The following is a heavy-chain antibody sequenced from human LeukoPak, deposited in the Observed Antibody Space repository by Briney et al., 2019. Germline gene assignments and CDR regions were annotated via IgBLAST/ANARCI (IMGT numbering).Heavy chain of an antibody. CDR2: IYYSGST. D-gene: IGHD6-13*01. V-gene: IGHV4-59*01. CDR3: ARDFSKAGPPDY. Sequence: SETLSLTCTVSGGSISSYYWSWIRQPPGKGLEWIGYIYYSGSTNYNPSLKSRVTISVDTSKNQFSLKLSSVTAADTAVYYCARDFSKAGPPDYWGQGTLVTVSS. J-gene: IGHJ4*02. CDR1: GGSISSYY.